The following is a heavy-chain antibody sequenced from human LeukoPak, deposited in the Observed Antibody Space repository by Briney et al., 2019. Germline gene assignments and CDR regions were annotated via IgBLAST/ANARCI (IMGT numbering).Heavy chain of an antibody. CDR2: ISSGSSYL. Sequence: PGGSLRLSCAASGFTFSSYSMNWVRQAPGKGLEWVSSISSGSSYLSYADSLKGRFTISRDNAKNSLYLQMNSLRAEDTAVYYCARDPGGVAPENWFDPWGQGTLVTVSS. J-gene: IGHJ5*02. CDR3: ARDPGGVAPENWFDP. D-gene: IGHD3-3*01. CDR1: GFTFSSYS. V-gene: IGHV3-21*01.